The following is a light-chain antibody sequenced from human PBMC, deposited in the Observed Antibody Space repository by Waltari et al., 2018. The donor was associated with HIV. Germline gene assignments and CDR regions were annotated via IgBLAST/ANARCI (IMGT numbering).Light chain of an antibody. CDR1: DPDFSLYHF. CDR2: DVD. Sequence: AVTQPASVSGLPGQSTPISCTGADPDFSLYHFVSWYQQHSGKPPRLILYDVDSRASGVSDRFSGSMSGNTASLTISGLRAEDEGHYYCASFTGDNTVMFGGGTEVTVL. CDR3: ASFTGDNTVM. V-gene: IGLV2-14*03. J-gene: IGLJ3*02.